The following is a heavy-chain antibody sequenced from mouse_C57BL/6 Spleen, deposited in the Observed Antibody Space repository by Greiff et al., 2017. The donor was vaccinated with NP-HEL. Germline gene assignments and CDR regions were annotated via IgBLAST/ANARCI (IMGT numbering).Heavy chain of an antibody. CDR3: ASTDYAMDY. V-gene: IGHV5-17*01. CDR1: GFTFSDYG. J-gene: IGHJ4*01. CDR2: ISSGSSTI. D-gene: IGHD1-1*01. Sequence: DVKLQESGGGLVKPGGSLKLSCAASGFTFSDYGMHWVRQAPEKGLEWVAYISSGSSTIYYADTVKGRVTISRDNAKNTLFLQMTSLRSEDTAMYYCASTDYAMDYWGQGTSVTVSS.